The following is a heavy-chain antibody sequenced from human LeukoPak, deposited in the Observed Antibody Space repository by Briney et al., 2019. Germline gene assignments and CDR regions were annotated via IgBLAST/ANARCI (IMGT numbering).Heavy chain of an antibody. D-gene: IGHD3-3*01. J-gene: IGHJ4*02. V-gene: IGHV3-21*01. Sequence: GGSLRLSCAASGFTFSSYSMNWVRQAPGKGLEWVSSISSSSSYIYYADSVKGRFTISRDNSKNTLYLEMNSLIPEDTALYYCAKPQETDLWVPDYWGQGTLVTVSS. CDR1: GFTFSSYS. CDR2: ISSSSSYI. CDR3: AKPQETDLWVPDY.